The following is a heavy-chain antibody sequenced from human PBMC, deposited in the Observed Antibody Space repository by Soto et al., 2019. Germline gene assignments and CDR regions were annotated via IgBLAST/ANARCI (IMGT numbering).Heavy chain of an antibody. J-gene: IGHJ4*02. Sequence: GASVKVSCKASGYTFTGSYMHWVRQAPGQGLEWMGWINPNSGGTNYAQKFQGWVTMTRDTSISTAYMELSRLRSDDTAVYYCARETSYYDSSGYQTYDYWGQGTLVTVSS. CDR1: GYTFTGSY. CDR2: INPNSGGT. D-gene: IGHD3-22*01. V-gene: IGHV1-2*04. CDR3: ARETSYYDSSGYQTYDY.